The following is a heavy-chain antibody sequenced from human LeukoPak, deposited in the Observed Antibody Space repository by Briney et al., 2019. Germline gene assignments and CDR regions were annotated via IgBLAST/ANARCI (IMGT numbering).Heavy chain of an antibody. CDR2: INPNSGGT. CDR1: GYTFSGYY. CDR3: ARGPPYSSGLARY. D-gene: IGHD6-19*01. J-gene: IGHJ4*02. Sequence: ASVKVSCKAPGYTFSGYYMHWVRQAPAQGLEWMGWINPNSGGTNYAQKFQGRVTMTRDTSISTAYMELSRLRSDDTAVYYCARGPPYSSGLARYWGQGTLVTVSS. V-gene: IGHV1-2*02.